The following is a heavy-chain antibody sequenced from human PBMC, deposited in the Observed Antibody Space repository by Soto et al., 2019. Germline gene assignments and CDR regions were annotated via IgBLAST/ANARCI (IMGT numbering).Heavy chain of an antibody. D-gene: IGHD4-4*01. CDR2: ISGSGDYT. J-gene: IGHJ5*02. CDR1: GFTFSNYG. Sequence: QSGGSLRLSCVVSGFTFSNYGMNWVRRVPGKGLEWVSAISGSGDYTYYADSMKGRFTTSRDNSKNTLYLQMNSLRAEDTAVYYCVKDFRYSTSELSLIFQSWGQGTLVTVSS. V-gene: IGHV3-23*01. CDR3: VKDFRYSTSELSLIFQS.